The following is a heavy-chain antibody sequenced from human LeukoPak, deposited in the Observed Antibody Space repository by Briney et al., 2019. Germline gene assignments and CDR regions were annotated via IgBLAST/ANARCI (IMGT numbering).Heavy chain of an antibody. CDR2: INHSGST. J-gene: IGHJ2*01. Sequence: SETLSLTCAVYGGSFSGYYWSWIRQPPGKGLEWIGEINHSGSTNYNPSLKSRVTISVDTSKNQFSLKLSSVTAADTAGYYCARDRSSGWYLYWYFDLWGRGTLVTVSS. D-gene: IGHD6-19*01. CDR3: ARDRSSGWYLYWYFDL. CDR1: GGSFSGYY. V-gene: IGHV4-34*01.